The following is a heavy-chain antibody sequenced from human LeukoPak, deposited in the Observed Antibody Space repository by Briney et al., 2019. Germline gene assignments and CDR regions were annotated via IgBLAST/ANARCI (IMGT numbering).Heavy chain of an antibody. CDR3: ASYQFGELLQIDY. V-gene: IGHV4-39*07. CDR2: IYYSGST. Sequence: PSETLSLTCTVSGGSISSSSYYWGWIRQPPGKGLEWIGSIYYSGSTYYNPSLKSRVTISVDTSKNQFSLKLSSVTAADTAVYYCASYQFGELLQIDYWGQGTLVTVSS. D-gene: IGHD3-10*01. CDR1: GGSISSSSYY. J-gene: IGHJ4*02.